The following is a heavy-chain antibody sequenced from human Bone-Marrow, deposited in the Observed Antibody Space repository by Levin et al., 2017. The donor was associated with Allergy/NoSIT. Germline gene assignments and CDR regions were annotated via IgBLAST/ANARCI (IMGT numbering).Heavy chain of an antibody. CDR2: IYYTGTT. CDR1: GGSINSGNFY. D-gene: IGHD3/OR15-3a*01. J-gene: IGHJ3*01. V-gene: IGHV4-39*02. CDR3: ARTYYDFWNGVHHDGFDV. Sequence: PSETLSLTCTVSGGSINSGNFYWGWIRQTPVQGLEWIGTIYYTGTTYYNPSLKSRVTISADMFKNHFSLKLNSMTAADTAMYYCARTYYDFWNGVHHDGFDVWGHGTLVTVSS.